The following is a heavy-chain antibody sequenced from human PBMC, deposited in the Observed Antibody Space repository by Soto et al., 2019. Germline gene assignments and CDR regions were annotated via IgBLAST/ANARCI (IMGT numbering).Heavy chain of an antibody. V-gene: IGHV3-13*01. D-gene: IGHD5-18*01. CDR1: GFTFSRHD. J-gene: IGHJ6*02. Sequence: EVQLVESGGGLVQPGGSLRLSCAASGFTFSRHDMHWGRQATGKGLEWVSAIGTAGDTYYPDFVKGRFTISRENAKNSLYLQMDILRAEDTAIYYCGRDKYTYGYPEGLDVWGQGTTVTVSS. CDR2: IGTAGDT. CDR3: GRDKYTYGYPEGLDV.